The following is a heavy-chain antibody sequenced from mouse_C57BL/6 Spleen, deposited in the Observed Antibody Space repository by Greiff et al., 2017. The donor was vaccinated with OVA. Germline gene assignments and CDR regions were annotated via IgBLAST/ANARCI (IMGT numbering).Heavy chain of an antibody. CDR1: GYTFTNYW. CDR2: IYPGGGYT. Sequence: QVQLQQSGAELVRPGTSVKMSCKASGYTFTNYWIGWAKQRPGHGLEWIGDIYPGGGYTNYNEKFKGKATLTADKSSSTAYMQFSSLTSEDSAIYYGARTAQGRARDYWGQGTSVTVSS. D-gene: IGHD3-2*02. J-gene: IGHJ4*01. CDR3: ARTAQGRARDY. V-gene: IGHV1-63*01.